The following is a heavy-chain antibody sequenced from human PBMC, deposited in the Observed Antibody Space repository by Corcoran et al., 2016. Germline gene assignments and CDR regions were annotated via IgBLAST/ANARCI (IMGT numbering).Heavy chain of an antibody. J-gene: IGHJ4*02. CDR2: IYSGGST. CDR1: GFTVSRNS. V-gene: IGHV3-53*01. CDR3: ARDPYGSGSYDY. Sequence: EVQLVESGGGLIQPGGSLRLSCAASGFTVSRNSMSWVRQAPGKGLEWVSVIYSGGSTDYADSVKGRFTISRDNSKNMLYLQMNSLRAEDTAVYYCARDPYGSGSYDYWGQGTLVTVSS. D-gene: IGHD3-10*01.